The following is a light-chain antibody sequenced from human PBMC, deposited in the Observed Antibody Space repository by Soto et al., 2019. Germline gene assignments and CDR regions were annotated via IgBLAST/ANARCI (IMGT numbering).Light chain of an antibody. CDR3: QYYNDYCWT. J-gene: IGKJ1*01. CDR2: EKS. V-gene: IGKV1-5*03. Sequence: DIPLTQSPSTLSASVGDRVTITCRASQTISSWLAWYQQKPGKAPNLLIYEKSNLESRVPSRFSGSGSRTEFTLTISSLQPDDFATYYCQYYNDYCWTFGQGTKVEIK. CDR1: QTISSW.